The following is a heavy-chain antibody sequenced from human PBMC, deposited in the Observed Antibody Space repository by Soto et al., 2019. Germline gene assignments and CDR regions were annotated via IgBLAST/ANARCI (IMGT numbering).Heavy chain of an antibody. D-gene: IGHD4-17*01. CDR2: ILYDGSNK. Sequence: GGSLRLSCAASGFTFSSYGMHWVRQGPGKGLEWVAVILYDGSNKHYADSVKGRFTISRDNSKNTVYLEMNSLRAEDTAVYYCAREPSTVTTLYYFHYWGKGTVVTVSS. V-gene: IGHV3-30*03. CDR1: GFTFSSYG. J-gene: IGHJ4*02. CDR3: AREPSTVTTLYYFHY.